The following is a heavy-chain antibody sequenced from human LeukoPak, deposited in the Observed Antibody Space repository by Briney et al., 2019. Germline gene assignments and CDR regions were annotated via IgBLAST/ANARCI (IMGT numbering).Heavy chain of an antibody. CDR3: AKDLSSHQTHSSGYYYPGAFDI. CDR1: GFTFSSYA. D-gene: IGHD3-22*01. CDR2: ISGSGGST. J-gene: IGHJ3*02. V-gene: IGHV3-23*01. Sequence: GGSLRLSCAASGFTFSSYAMSWVRQAPEKGLEWVSTISGSGGSTYYADSVKGRFTISRDNSKNTLYLQMNSLRAEDTAVYYCAKDLSSHQTHSSGYYYPGAFDIWGQGTMVTVSS.